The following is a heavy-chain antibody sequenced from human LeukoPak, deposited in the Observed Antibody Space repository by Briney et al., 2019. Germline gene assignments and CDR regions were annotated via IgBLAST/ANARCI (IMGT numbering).Heavy chain of an antibody. CDR2: ISAYNGNT. CDR1: GYTFTSYG. J-gene: IGHJ5*02. D-gene: IGHD3-16*01. Sequence: ASVKVSCKASGYTFTSYGISWVRQAPGQGLEWMGWISAYNGNTNYAQKLQGRVTMTTDTSTSTAYMELRSLRSDDTAVYYCARVDRLRLGEFYDLRFDPWSQGTLVTVSS. CDR3: ARVDRLRLGEFYDLRFDP. V-gene: IGHV1-18*01.